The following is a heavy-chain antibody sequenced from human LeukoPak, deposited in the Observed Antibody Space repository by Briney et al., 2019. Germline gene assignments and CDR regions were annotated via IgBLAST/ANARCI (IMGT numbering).Heavy chain of an antibody. CDR3: AKDFYNASSEYWVTYFDD. J-gene: IGHJ4*02. CDR1: GFTVIIYA. Sequence: GGSLRLSCAASGFTVIIYAMSCVRQAPGNGLEWVSGINGLAVLTFYGDSVKGRFTVSRDNSNNVLYLQMNSLRAEDTALYYCAKDFYNASSEYWVTYFDDWGQGPLVTVSS. V-gene: IGHV3-23*01. CDR2: INGLAVLT. D-gene: IGHD3-22*01.